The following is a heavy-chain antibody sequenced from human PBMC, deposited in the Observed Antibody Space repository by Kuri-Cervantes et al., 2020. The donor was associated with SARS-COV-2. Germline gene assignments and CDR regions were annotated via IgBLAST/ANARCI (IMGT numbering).Heavy chain of an antibody. CDR3: ARVPPLSVGYYYGMDV. D-gene: IGHD1-26*01. V-gene: IGHV4-59*01. J-gene: IGHJ6*02. CDR1: GGSISGYY. CDR2: ISYGGRT. Sequence: SETLSLTCTVSGGSISGYYWSWIRQPPGKGLEWIGYISYGGRTSYNPSLKSRVTISVDTSRNQFSLKLSSVTAADTAVYYCARVPPLSVGYYYGMDVWGRGTTVTVSS.